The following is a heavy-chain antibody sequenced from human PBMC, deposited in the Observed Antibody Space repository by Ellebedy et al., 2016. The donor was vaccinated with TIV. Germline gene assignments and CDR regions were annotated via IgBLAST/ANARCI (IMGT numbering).Heavy chain of an antibody. D-gene: IGHD3-10*01. Sequence: AASVKVSCKASGYTFTSYYMHWVRQAPGQGLEWMGIINPSGGSTSYAQKFQGRVTMTRDTSTSTAYMELRSLRSDDTAVYYCARDPGASGNYYGMDVWGQGTTVTVSS. CDR3: ARDPGASGNYYGMDV. J-gene: IGHJ6*02. CDR1: GYTFTSYY. CDR2: INPSGGST. V-gene: IGHV1-46*01.